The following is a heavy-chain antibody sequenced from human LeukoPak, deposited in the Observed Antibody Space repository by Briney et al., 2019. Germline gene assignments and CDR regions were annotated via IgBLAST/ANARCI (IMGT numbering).Heavy chain of an antibody. CDR3: ARCPIVGSGYGYFDD. CDR1: GGSFSGYY. Sequence: MPSETLSLTCAVYGGSFSGYYWSWIRQPPGKGLEWIGEINHSGSTNYDPSLRSRVTMSVDTSKKQLSLKMRSVTAADTAVYYCARCPIVGSGYGYFDDWGQGTVVTVSS. J-gene: IGHJ4*02. CDR2: INHSGST. D-gene: IGHD3-3*01. V-gene: IGHV4-34*01.